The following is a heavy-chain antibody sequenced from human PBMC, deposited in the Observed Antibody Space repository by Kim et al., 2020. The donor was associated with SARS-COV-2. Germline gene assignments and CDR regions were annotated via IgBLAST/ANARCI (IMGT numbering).Heavy chain of an antibody. D-gene: IGHD3-10*01. CDR1: GGSISSGGYY. Sequence: SETLSLTCTVSGGSISSGGYYWSWIRQHPGKGLEWIGYIYYSGSTYYNPSLKSRVTISVDTSKNQFSLKLSSVTAADTAVYYCARDRGGGSGSRSSITTEKRLLDAFDIWGQGTMVTVSS. J-gene: IGHJ3*02. V-gene: IGHV4-31*03. CDR3: ARDRGGGSGSRSSITTEKRLLDAFDI. CDR2: IYYSGST.